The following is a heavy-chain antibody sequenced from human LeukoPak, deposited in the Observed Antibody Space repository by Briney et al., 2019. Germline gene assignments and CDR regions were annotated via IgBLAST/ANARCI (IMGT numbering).Heavy chain of an antibody. CDR1: GFTFTDYT. Sequence: GGSLRLSCAASGFTFTDYTINWVRQAPGKGLEWVSAISGSGGSTYYADSVKGRFTISRDNSKNTLYLQKNSLRAEDTAVYYCANHGNLLARTYWGQGTLVTVSS. CDR2: ISGSGGST. D-gene: IGHD3-3*01. V-gene: IGHV3-23*01. J-gene: IGHJ4*02. CDR3: ANHGNLLARTY.